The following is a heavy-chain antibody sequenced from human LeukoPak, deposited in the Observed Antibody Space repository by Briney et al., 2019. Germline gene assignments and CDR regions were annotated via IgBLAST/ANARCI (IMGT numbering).Heavy chain of an antibody. CDR3: ARVREGGYDSANFDY. V-gene: IGHV4-31*03. D-gene: IGHD5-12*01. Sequence: PSQTLSLTCTVSGASISSGGYYWSWIRQHPGKGLEWIGYTYYSESTYYNSSLSESTYYNPSLKSRVIISEDMSKNQFSLKLSSVTAADTAVYYCARVREGGYDSANFDYWGQGTLVTVSS. CDR1: GASISSGGYY. CDR2: TYYSEST. J-gene: IGHJ4*02.